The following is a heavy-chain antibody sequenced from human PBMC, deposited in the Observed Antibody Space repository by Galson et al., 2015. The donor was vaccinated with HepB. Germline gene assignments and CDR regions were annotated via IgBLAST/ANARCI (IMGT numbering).Heavy chain of an antibody. Sequence: SVKVSCKASGYTFSNYFINWVRQAPGQGLEWMGWINTNTGNPTYAQGFTGRFAFTLDTSVSTAYLQISSLKTEDTAVFYCARVTLLLDNGMDVWGQGTTVTVSS. CDR1: GYTFSNYF. CDR2: INTNTGNP. V-gene: IGHV7-4-1*02. CDR3: ARVTLLLDNGMDV. D-gene: IGHD4-23*01. J-gene: IGHJ6*02.